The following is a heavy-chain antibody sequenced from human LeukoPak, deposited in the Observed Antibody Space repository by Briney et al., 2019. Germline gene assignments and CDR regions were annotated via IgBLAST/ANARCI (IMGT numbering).Heavy chain of an antibody. CDR3: ARSATDAFDI. V-gene: IGHV3-74*01. Sequence: GAALLLSCAASGFTFRNFWMHWVHQDPGKGQVWVSNMNGDGTSISYADSVKGRFTISRDNNKNTLYLQMNRLKAEDTAVYYCARSATDAFDIWGQGTMVTVSS. J-gene: IGHJ3*02. D-gene: IGHD3-3*01. CDR1: GFTFRNFW. CDR2: MNGDGTSI.